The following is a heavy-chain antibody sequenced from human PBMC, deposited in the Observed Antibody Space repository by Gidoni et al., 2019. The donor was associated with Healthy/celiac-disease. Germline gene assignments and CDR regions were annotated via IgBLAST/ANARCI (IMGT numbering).Heavy chain of an antibody. Sequence: EVQLVESGGGLVKPGGSLRLSCAASGFTFSSYSMNWVRQAPGKGLEWVSSISSSSSYIYYADSVKGRFTISRDNAKNSLYLQMNSLRAEDTAVYYCARDSPAEKVGAFDIWGQGTMVTVSS. D-gene: IGHD3-16*01. CDR3: ARDSPAEKVGAFDI. V-gene: IGHV3-21*01. J-gene: IGHJ3*02. CDR2: ISSSSSYI. CDR1: GFTFSSYS.